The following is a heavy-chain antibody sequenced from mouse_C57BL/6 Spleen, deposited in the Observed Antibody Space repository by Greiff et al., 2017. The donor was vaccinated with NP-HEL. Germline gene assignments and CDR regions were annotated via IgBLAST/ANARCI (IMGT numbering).Heavy chain of an antibody. CDR1: GYTFTSYT. V-gene: IGHV1-4*01. CDR3: ARWDYDPFIDY. CDR2: INPSSGYT. Sequence: VQLQQSGAELARPGASVKMSCKASGYTFTSYTMHWVKQRPGQGLEWIGYINPSSGYTKYNQKFKDKATLTADKSSSTAYMRLSSLTSEDSAVYYCARWDYDPFIDYWGQGTTLTVSS. J-gene: IGHJ2*01. D-gene: IGHD2-4*01.